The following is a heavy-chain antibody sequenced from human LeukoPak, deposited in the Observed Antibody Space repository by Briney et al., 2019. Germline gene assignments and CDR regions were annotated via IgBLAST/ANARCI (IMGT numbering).Heavy chain of an antibody. Sequence: QPGGSLRLSCAASGFTFSSYAMSWVRQAPGKGLEWVSAISGSGGSTYYADSVKGRFTISRDNSKNTLHLQMNSLRAEDTAVYYCAKLGTSSGWYSYFDYWGQGTLVTVSS. CDR1: GFTFSSYA. CDR2: ISGSGGST. J-gene: IGHJ4*02. D-gene: IGHD6-19*01. CDR3: AKLGTSSGWYSYFDY. V-gene: IGHV3-23*01.